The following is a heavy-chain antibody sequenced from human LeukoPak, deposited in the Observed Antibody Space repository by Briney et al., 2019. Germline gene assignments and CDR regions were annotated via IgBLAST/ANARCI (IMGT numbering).Heavy chain of an antibody. V-gene: IGHV1-2*02. Sequence: GASVKVSCKASGYTFTGYYLHWVRQAPGQGLEWMGWINPNGGGTNYEQKLQGRVTMTRDTSISTAYMELSRLRSDDTAVYYCARVVISSDAFDIWGQGTMVTVSS. CDR1: GYTFTGYY. D-gene: IGHD3-22*01. CDR3: ARVVISSDAFDI. CDR2: INPNGGGT. J-gene: IGHJ3*02.